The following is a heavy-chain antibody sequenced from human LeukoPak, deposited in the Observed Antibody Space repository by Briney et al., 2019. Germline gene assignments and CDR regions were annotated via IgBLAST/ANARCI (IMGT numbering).Heavy chain of an antibody. D-gene: IGHD3-16*01. CDR2: RYYSGST. Sequence: PSETLSLTCSVSGGSLSSYYWTWIRQPPGKGLEWIGYRYYSGSTTYNPSLKSRVTISVDTSKSQFSLKLISVTAADTAIYSCARVRGDFETDWGQGTLVTVSS. CDR3: ARVRGDFETD. J-gene: IGHJ1*01. V-gene: IGHV4-59*01. CDR1: GGSLSSYY.